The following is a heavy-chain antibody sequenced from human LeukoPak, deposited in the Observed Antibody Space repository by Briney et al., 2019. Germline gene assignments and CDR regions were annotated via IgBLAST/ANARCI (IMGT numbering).Heavy chain of an antibody. CDR3: ATGTPSTYDFWSVADY. D-gene: IGHD3-3*01. V-gene: IGHV1-24*01. Sequence: GASVKVSCKVSGYTLTELSMHWVRQAPGKGLEWMGGFDPEDGETIYAQKFQGRVTMTEDTSTDTAYMELSSLRSEDTAVYYYATGTPSTYDFWSVADYWGQGTLVTVSS. J-gene: IGHJ4*02. CDR1: GYTLTELS. CDR2: FDPEDGET.